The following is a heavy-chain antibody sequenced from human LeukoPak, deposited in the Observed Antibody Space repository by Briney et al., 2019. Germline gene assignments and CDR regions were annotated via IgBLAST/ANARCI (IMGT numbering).Heavy chain of an antibody. J-gene: IGHJ4*02. CDR1: GGSISSYY. CDR3: ARLNYYDSSGYYFLDY. D-gene: IGHD3-22*01. Sequence: PSETLSLTCTVSGGSISSYYWSWIRQPPGKGLEWIGHIYYSGSTNYNPSLKSRVTISVDTSKNQFSLKLSSVTAADTAVYYCARLNYYDSSGYYFLDYWGQGTLVTVSS. V-gene: IGHV4-59*08. CDR2: IYYSGST.